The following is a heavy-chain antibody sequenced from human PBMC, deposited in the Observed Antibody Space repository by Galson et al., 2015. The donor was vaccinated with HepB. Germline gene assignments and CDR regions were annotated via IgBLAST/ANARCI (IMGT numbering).Heavy chain of an antibody. Sequence: SLRLSCAASGFTFSSYGMHWVRQAPGKGLEWVAVIWYDGSNKYYADSVKGRFTISRDNSKNTLYLQMNSLRAGDTAVYYCARGTDYGDPIDYWGQGTLVTVSS. J-gene: IGHJ4*02. CDR1: GFTFSSYG. D-gene: IGHD4-17*01. CDR2: IWYDGSNK. V-gene: IGHV3-33*01. CDR3: ARGTDYGDPIDY.